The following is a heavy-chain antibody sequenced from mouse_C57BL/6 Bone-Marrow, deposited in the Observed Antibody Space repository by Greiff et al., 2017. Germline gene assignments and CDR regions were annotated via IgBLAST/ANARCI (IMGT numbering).Heavy chain of an antibody. J-gene: IGHJ3*01. Sequence: SGPELVKPGASVKISCKASGYAFSSSWMNWVKQRPGKGLEWIGRIYPGDGDTNYNGKFKGKATLTADKSSSTAYMQLSSLTSEDSAVYFCARLLRGFAYWGQGTLVTVSA. CDR3: ARLLRGFAY. CDR1: GYAFSSSW. CDR2: IYPGDGDT. V-gene: IGHV1-82*01. D-gene: IGHD1-1*01.